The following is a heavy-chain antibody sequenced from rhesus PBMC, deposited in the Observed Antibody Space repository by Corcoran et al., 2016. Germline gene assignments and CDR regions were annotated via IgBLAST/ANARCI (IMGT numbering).Heavy chain of an antibody. Sequence: QVQLQESGPAVVKPSETLSLNCAVSGGSVSRSNWWIWIRQSPGKGLDFIGGIYGSDGSTEYNPSLKSRVTFSIDTSNNQFSLKLTFLTAADTAVYYCARDFAGLDFWGQGVLVTVSS. V-gene: IGHV4-93*02. CDR2: IYGSDGST. D-gene: IGHD3-3*01. J-gene: IGHJ4*01. CDR1: GGSVSRSNW. CDR3: ARDFAGLDF.